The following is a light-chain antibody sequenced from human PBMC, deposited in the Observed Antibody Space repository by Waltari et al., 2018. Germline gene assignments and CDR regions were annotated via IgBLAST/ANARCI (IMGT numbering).Light chain of an antibody. CDR3: QQSHDFPYT. CDR2: DAY. J-gene: IGKJ2*01. V-gene: IGKV1-39*01. Sequence: DIQMTQSPSSLSASVGDRVIITCRASQSVSTFLNWYQQKPGKAPNLLIYDAYTLQDEVPSRFSGSRSGTDFTLTISSLQSEDFATYYCQQSHDFPYTFGQGTKLDIK. CDR1: QSVSTF.